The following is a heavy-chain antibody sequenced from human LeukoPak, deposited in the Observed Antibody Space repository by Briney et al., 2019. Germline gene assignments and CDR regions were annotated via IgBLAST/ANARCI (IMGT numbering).Heavy chain of an antibody. D-gene: IGHD6-19*01. CDR1: GYTFTSYH. Sequence: ASVKVSCKASGYTFTSYHMHWVRQAPGQGLEWMGIINPSGGTTNYAQKLQGRVTMTTDTSTSTAYMELRSLRSDDTAVYYCARGPELQWLVQDYWGQGTLVTVSS. J-gene: IGHJ4*02. CDR2: INPSGGTT. V-gene: IGHV1-46*01. CDR3: ARGPELQWLVQDY.